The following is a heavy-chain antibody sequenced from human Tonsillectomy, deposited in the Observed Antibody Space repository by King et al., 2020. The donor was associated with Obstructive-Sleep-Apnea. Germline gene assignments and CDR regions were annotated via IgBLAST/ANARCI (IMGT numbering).Heavy chain of an antibody. CDR1: GYTFTSYD. CDR3: ARVGDSSTWSDFDY. D-gene: IGHD6-13*01. CDR2: ISAYNVNT. Sequence: LVQSGAEVKKPGASVKVSCKASGYTFTSYDISWVRQAPGQGLEWMGWISAYNVNTNSAQKLQGRVTMTTDTSTSTAYMELRSLRSDDTAVYYCARVGDSSTWSDFDYWGQGTLVTVSS. J-gene: IGHJ4*02. V-gene: IGHV1-18*04.